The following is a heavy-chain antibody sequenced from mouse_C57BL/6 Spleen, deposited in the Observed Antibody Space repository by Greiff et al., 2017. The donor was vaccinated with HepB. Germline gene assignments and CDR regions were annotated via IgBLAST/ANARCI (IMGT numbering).Heavy chain of an antibody. CDR3: ARSTVEEYFDV. CDR1: GFSLSTSGMG. J-gene: IGHJ1*03. D-gene: IGHD1-1*01. Sequence: VKLQESGPGILQSSQTLSLTCSFSGFSLSTSGMGVSWIRQPSGKGLEWLAHIYWDDDKRYNPSLKSRLTISKDTSRNQVFLKITSVDTADTATYYCARSTVEEYFDVWGTGTTVTVSS. CDR2: IYWDDDK. V-gene: IGHV8-12*01.